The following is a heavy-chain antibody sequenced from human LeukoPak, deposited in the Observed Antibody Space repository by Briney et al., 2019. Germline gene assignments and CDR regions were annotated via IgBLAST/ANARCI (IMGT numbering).Heavy chain of an antibody. D-gene: IGHD3-10*02. J-gene: IGHJ4*02. V-gene: IGHV3-23*01. CDR1: GFTFSSYA. CDR2: ITGSGGRT. CDR3: ARDQYSYVWGD. Sequence: GGSLRLSCAASGFTFSSYAMNWVRQAPGKGLEWVSAITGSGGRTYYADSVKGRFTISRDNSKNTLYLQMNSLRVEDTAIYYFARDQYSYVWGDWGQGTLVTVST.